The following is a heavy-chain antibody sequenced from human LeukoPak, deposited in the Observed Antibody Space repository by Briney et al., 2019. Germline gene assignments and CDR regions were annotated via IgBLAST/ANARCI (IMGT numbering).Heavy chain of an antibody. V-gene: IGHV1-69*05. D-gene: IGHD3-22*01. CDR1: GGTFSSYA. Sequence: ASVKVSCKASGGTFSSYAINWVRQAPGQGLEWVGGIIPIFDTVNYAQKFQGRVTITTDESTSTAYMELSSLKSEDTAVYYCARDQNHYDSSGYTNWFDPWGQGTLVTVSS. CDR3: ARDQNHYDSSGYTNWFDP. J-gene: IGHJ5*02. CDR2: IIPIFDTV.